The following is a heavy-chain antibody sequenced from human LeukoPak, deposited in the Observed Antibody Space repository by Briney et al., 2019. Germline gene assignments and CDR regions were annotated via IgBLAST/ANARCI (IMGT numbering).Heavy chain of an antibody. CDR2: ISGSGGST. CDR1: GFTFTSYA. D-gene: IGHD6-13*01. CDR3: AREAAAGVYFEY. V-gene: IGHV3-23*01. Sequence: GGSLRLSCAASGFTFTSYAMTWVRQAPGKGLELVSGISGSGGSTYYADSVKGRFTISRENSKNTLYLQMNSLRAEDTAVYYCAREAAAGVYFEYWGQGTLVTVSS. J-gene: IGHJ4*02.